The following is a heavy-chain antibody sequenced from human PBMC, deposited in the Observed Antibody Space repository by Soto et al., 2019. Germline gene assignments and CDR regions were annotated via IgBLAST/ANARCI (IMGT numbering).Heavy chain of an antibody. CDR2: IYYSGST. CDR1: GGSISSSSYY. D-gene: IGHD3-3*01. Sequence: QLQLQESGPGLVKPSETLSLTCTVSGGSISSSSYYWGWIRQPPGKGLEWIGSIYYSGSTYYNPSLKGRVTISVDTSKNQFSLKLSSVTAADTAVYYCARHAVPYYDFWSGSQYYFDYWGQGTLVTVSS. CDR3: ARHAVPYYDFWSGSQYYFDY. V-gene: IGHV4-39*01. J-gene: IGHJ4*02.